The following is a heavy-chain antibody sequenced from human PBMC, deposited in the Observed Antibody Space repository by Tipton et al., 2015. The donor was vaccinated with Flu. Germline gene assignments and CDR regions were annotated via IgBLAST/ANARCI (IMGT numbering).Heavy chain of an antibody. J-gene: IGHJ6*02. D-gene: IGHD2-2*01. CDR1: GFTFSSYV. CDR3: AKEEGYCSSTSCQITYYYYGMDV. CDR2: IRYDGSNK. V-gene: IGHV3-30*02. Sequence: SLRLSCAASGFTFSSYVMHWVRQAPGKGLEWVAFIRYDGSNKYYADSVKGRFTISRDNSKNTLYLQMNSLRAEDTAVYYCAKEEGYCSSTSCQITYYYYGMDVWGQGP.